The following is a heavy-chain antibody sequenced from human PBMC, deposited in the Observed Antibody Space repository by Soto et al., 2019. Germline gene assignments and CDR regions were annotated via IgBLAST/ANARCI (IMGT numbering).Heavy chain of an antibody. CDR1: GYSISSGYY. J-gene: IGHJ6*02. V-gene: IGHV4-38-2*01. Sequence: SETLSLTCAVSGYSISSGYYWGWIRQPPGKGLEWIGSIYHSGSTYYNPSLKSRVTISVDTSKNQFSLKLSSVTAADTAVYYCARGMHSSSWYNYYYYGMDVWGQGTTVTVSS. CDR3: ARGMHSSSWYNYYYYGMDV. D-gene: IGHD6-13*01. CDR2: IYHSGST.